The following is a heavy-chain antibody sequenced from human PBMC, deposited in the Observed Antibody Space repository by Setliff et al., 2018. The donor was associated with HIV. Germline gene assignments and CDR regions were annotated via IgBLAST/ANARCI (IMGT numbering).Heavy chain of an antibody. V-gene: IGHV4-4*08. D-gene: IGHD3-22*01. CDR3: ASLFHDTSAPWLYYFDY. Sequence: SETLSLTCTVSGGSMSTYYWSWIRQPPGKGLEWIGYIYTSGSTNYNPSLRSRVTISVDTSKNHFSLRLSSVTAADTAVYYCASLFHDTSAPWLYYFDYWGQGTLVTVSS. CDR2: IYTSGST. J-gene: IGHJ4*02. CDR1: GGSMSTYY.